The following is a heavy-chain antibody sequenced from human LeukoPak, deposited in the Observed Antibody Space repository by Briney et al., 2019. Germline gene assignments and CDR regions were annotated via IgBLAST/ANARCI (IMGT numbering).Heavy chain of an antibody. Sequence: EASVKVSCKASGYTFTSYDINWVRQATGQGLEWVGWMNPNSGNTGYARKFQGRVTMTRNTSISTAYMELSSLRSEDTAVYYCARGPMVRGVAGVVYWGQGTLVTVSS. CDR1: GYTFTSYD. CDR3: ARGPMVRGVAGVVY. D-gene: IGHD3-10*01. J-gene: IGHJ4*02. V-gene: IGHV1-8*01. CDR2: MNPNSGNT.